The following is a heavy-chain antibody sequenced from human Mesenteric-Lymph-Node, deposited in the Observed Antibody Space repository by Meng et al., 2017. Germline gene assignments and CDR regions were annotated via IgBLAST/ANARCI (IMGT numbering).Heavy chain of an antibody. Sequence: GASLKISCAASGFTVSSNYMSLVRQAPGRGLGWVSVIYSCGSTYYADSVKGRVTISRDNSKNTPYLQMNSLRADDTADYYCARESVAGTGDYWGQGTLVTVSS. D-gene: IGHD6-19*01. CDR1: GFTVSSNY. V-gene: IGHV3-66*03. J-gene: IGHJ4*02. CDR2: IYSCGST. CDR3: ARESVAGTGDY.